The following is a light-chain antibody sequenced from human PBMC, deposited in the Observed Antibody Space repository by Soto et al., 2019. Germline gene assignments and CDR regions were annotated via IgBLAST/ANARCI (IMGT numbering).Light chain of an antibody. J-gene: IGLJ2*01. CDR3: QSSDSSLSGVV. CDR2: GNS. CDR1: SSNIGAGYD. V-gene: IGLV1-40*01. Sequence: QSVLTQPPSVSGAPGQRVTISCTGSSSNIGAGYDVHWYQQLPGTAPKLLIYGNSNRPSGVPDRFSGSKSGTSASLAITGLQAEDEADYYCQSSDSSLSGVVFGAGTKLTVL.